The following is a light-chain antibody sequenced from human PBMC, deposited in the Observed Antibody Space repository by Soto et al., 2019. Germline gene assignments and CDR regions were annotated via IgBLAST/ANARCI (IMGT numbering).Light chain of an antibody. J-gene: IGLJ2*01. Sequence: QSALTQPASVSGSPGQSITISCTGTSSDVGSYNLVSWYQQHPGKPPKLMIYEGSKRPSGVSNRFSGSKSGNTASLTISGRQADDEADYYCCSYAGSSTSVVFGGGTKLTVL. V-gene: IGLV2-23*01. CDR1: SSDVGSYNL. CDR2: EGS. CDR3: CSYAGSSTSVV.